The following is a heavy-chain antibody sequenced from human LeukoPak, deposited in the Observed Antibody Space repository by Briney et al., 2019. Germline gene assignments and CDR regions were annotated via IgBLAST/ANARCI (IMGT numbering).Heavy chain of an antibody. J-gene: IGHJ4*02. CDR3: ARARMGAYFDY. CDR2: ITSSGTYI. V-gene: IGHV3-21*01. D-gene: IGHD4/OR15-4a*01. CDR1: GFIFNNYN. Sequence: GGSLRLSCATSGFIFNNYNMKWLRQAPGRALVGVSSITSSGTYIFYADSVKGRFTISRDNAKNTLYLQMNSLRAEDTAVYYCARARMGAYFDYWGQGILVTVSS.